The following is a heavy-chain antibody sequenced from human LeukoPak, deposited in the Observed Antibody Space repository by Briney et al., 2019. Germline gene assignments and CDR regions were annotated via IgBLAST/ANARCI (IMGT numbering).Heavy chain of an antibody. D-gene: IGHD6-13*01. V-gene: IGHV4-30-2*01. J-gene: IGHJ4*02. CDR2: IYHSGST. CDR3: ARVSKAAAGILYDY. Sequence: SQTLSLTCTVSGGSISSGGYYWSWIRQPPGKGLEWIGYIYHSGSTYYNPSLKSRVTIPVDRSKNQFSLKLSSVTAADTAVYYCARVSKAAAGILYDYWGQGTLVTVSS. CDR1: GGSISSGGYY.